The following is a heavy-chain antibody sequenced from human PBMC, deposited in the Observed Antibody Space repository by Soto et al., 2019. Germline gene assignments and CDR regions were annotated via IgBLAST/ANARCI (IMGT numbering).Heavy chain of an antibody. CDR3: ANWNYPQSD. CDR2: ISNDGSNK. V-gene: IGHV3-30*18. D-gene: IGHD1-7*01. Sequence: QVQLVESGGGVVQPGKSLRLSCAASGFTFNTYGMHWVRQAPGKGPEWVAVISNDGSNKYYADSVKGRFTISIDNSKNTLYLQMNRLRAEDTAVYYCANWNYPQSDWGQGTLVTVSS. CDR1: GFTFNTYG. J-gene: IGHJ4*02.